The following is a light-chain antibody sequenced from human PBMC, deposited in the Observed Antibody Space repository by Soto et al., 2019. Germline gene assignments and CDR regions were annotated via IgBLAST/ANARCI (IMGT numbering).Light chain of an antibody. CDR2: DVS. CDR3: SSYTSSSTYV. V-gene: IGLV2-14*01. CDR1: SSDVGGYKY. Sequence: QSALTQPASVSGSPGQSITISCTGSSSDVGGYKYVSWYQQYPGKAPKLMIYDVSNRPSGVSNRFSGSKSGNTPSLTISGLQADDEADYYCSSYTSSSTYVFGTGTKLTVL. J-gene: IGLJ1*01.